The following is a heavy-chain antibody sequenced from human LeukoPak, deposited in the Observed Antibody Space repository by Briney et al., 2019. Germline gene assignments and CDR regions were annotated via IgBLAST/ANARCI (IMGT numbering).Heavy chain of an antibody. CDR2: ISSSGSA. CDR1: GGSFSNYF. V-gene: IGHV4-39*01. CDR3: ARGGNWGYFDY. D-gene: IGHD7-27*01. Sequence: SETLSLTCAVYGGSFSNYFWGWIRQPPGKGLEWIGSISSSGSAYYNPSLKSRVTISVDTSKNQFSLKLSSVTAADTAVYYCARGGNWGYFDYWGQGTLVTVSS. J-gene: IGHJ4*02.